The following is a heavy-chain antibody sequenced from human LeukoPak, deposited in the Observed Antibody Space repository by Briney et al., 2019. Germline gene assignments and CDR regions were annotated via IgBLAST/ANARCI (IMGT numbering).Heavy chain of an antibody. Sequence: ASVKVSCKASGYTFTGYYMHWVRQAPGQGLEWMGWINPNSGGTNYAQKFQGRVTMTRDTSISTAYMELSRLRSEDTAVYYCATPTANYYDSSGYDYWGQGTLVTVSS. CDR2: INPNSGGT. J-gene: IGHJ4*02. D-gene: IGHD3-22*01. CDR1: GYTFTGYY. V-gene: IGHV1-2*02. CDR3: ATPTANYYDSSGYDY.